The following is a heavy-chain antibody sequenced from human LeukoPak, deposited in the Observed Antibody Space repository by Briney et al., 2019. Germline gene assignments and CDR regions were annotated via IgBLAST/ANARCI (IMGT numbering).Heavy chain of an antibody. CDR2: ISGSSGHT. CDR1: GLTFSSYA. J-gene: IGHJ4*02. D-gene: IGHD3-3*01. V-gene: IGHV3-23*01. Sequence: GGSLRLSCAASGLTFSSYAMSWVRQAPGKGLEWVSAISGSSGHTYYAGSVKGRFTISRDNSKNTLYLQMNSLRAEDTAVYYCAKVGFSEMEWLLYSDHWGQGTLVTVSS. CDR3: AKVGFSEMEWLLYSDH.